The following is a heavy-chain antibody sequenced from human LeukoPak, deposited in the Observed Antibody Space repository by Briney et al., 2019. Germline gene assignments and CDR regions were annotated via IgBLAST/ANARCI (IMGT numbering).Heavy chain of an antibody. CDR3: AKDNRCSSTSRCYNWFDP. D-gene: IGHD2-2*01. CDR1: GFTFSSYA. J-gene: IGHJ5*02. CDR2: ISYDGSNK. Sequence: GGSLRLSCAASGFTFSSYAMHWVRQAPGKGLEWVAVISYDGSNKYYADSVKGRFTISRDNSKNTLYLQMNSLRAEDTAVYYCAKDNRCSSTSRCYNWFDPWGQGTLVTVSS. V-gene: IGHV3-30*04.